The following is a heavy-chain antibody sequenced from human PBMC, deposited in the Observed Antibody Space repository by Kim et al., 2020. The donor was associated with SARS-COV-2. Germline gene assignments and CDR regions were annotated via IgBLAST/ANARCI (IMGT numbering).Heavy chain of an antibody. V-gene: IGHV3-21*01. D-gene: IGHD3-22*01. J-gene: IGHJ4*02. CDR3: ARNGGYVGGSDY. Sequence: YYADSGKGRFTISRDNAKNSLYLQMNSLRAEDTAVYYCARNGGYVGGSDYWGQGTLVTVSS.